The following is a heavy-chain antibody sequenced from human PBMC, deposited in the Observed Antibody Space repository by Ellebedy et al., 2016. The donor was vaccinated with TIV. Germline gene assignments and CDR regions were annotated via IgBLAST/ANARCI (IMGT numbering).Heavy chain of an antibody. CDR1: GYTFSGYS. D-gene: IGHD4-17*01. CDR2: INPNSGGR. CDR3: ARKGMTTVTYYYGMDV. J-gene: IGHJ6*02. V-gene: IGHV1-2*02. Sequence: AASVKVSCKASGYTFSGYSMHWVRQAPGQGLEWMGWINPNSGGRMYAQKFQGRVTMTGDTAVSTAYMELSRLSPDDTAVYYCARKGMTTVTYYYGMDVWGQGTTVTVSS.